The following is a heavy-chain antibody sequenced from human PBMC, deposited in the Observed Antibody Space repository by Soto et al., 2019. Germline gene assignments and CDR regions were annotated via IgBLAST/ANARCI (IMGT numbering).Heavy chain of an antibody. CDR3: ERDQKYGLLDY. J-gene: IGHJ4*02. CDR2: ISYDGSNK. CDR1: GFTFSSYA. D-gene: IGHD4-17*01. Sequence: GGSLRLSCAASGFTFSSYAMHWVRQAPGKGLEWVAVISYDGSNKYYADSVKGRFTISRDNSKNTLYLQMNSLRAEDTAVYYCERDQKYGLLDYWGQGTLVTVSS. V-gene: IGHV3-30-3*01.